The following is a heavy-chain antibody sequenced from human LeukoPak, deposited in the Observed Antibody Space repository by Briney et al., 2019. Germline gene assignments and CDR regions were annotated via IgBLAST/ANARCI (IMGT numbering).Heavy chain of an antibody. J-gene: IGHJ4*02. CDR3: ARGYSSSWNYFDY. D-gene: IGHD6-13*01. CDR2: VFDSGGT. V-gene: IGHV4-59*01. CDR1: GGSISNYR. Sequence: SETLSLTCTVSGGSISNYRWSWIRQPPGKGLEWIGYVFDSGGTNYNPSLKGRVTISVDTSKKQFSLKLSSVTAADTAVYYCARGYSSSWNYFDYWGQGTLVTVSS.